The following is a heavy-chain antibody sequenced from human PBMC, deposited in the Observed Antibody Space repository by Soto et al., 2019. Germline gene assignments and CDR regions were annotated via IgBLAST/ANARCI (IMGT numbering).Heavy chain of an antibody. Sequence: ASVKVSCKASGGTFSSYTISWVRQAPGQGLEWMGRIIPILGIANYAQKFQGRVTITADKSTSTAYMELSSLRSEDTAVYYCASGEYCSSTSCLDAFDIWGQGTMVTVSS. V-gene: IGHV1-69*02. CDR1: GGTFSSYT. J-gene: IGHJ3*02. CDR3: ASGEYCSSTSCLDAFDI. D-gene: IGHD2-2*01. CDR2: IIPILGIA.